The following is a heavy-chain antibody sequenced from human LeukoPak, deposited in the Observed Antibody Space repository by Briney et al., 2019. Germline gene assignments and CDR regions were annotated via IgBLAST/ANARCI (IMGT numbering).Heavy chain of an antibody. CDR1: ELTSSYAW. J-gene: IGHJ3*02. V-gene: IGHV3-23*01. CDR3: AKDPNGDYIGTFDI. CDR2: ISGNGDGT. D-gene: IGHD4-17*01. Sequence: GGSLRLSCAASELTSSYAWTTWVRQAPGKGLEWVSSISGNGDGTQYAASVQGRFTISRDNSKNTLYLQMNNLRAEDTAIYYCAKDPNGDYIGTFDIWGQGTMVTVSS.